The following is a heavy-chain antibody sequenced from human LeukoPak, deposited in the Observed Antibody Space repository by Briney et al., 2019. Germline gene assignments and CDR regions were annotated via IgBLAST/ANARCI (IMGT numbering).Heavy chain of an antibody. CDR3: ARDPYGSGGNNWFDP. V-gene: IGHV3-21*01. D-gene: IGHD3-10*01. CDR1: GFTFSSYS. CDR2: ISSSSSYI. J-gene: IGHJ5*02. Sequence: GGSLRLSCAASGFTFSSYSMNWVRQAPGKGLEWVSSISSSSSYIYYADSVKGRFTISRDNAKNSLYLQMNSLRAEDTAVYYCARDPYGSGGNNWFDPWGQGTLVTVSS.